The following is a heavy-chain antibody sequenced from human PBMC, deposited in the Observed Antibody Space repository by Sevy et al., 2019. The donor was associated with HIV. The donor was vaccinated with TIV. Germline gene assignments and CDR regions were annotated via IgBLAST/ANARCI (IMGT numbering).Heavy chain of an antibody. J-gene: IGHJ4*02. Sequence: SETLSLTCAVSGYSINSGYYWGWIRQPPGKGLEWIGSLYHDGSTSFKPSLKGRVTISVDTSKNQFSLKLTSVTAADTAVYYCARGGYYDTSGYYSHYFDYWGQGTLVTVSS. CDR3: ARGGYYDTSGYYSHYFDY. D-gene: IGHD3-22*01. CDR1: GYSINSGYY. V-gene: IGHV4-38-2*01. CDR2: LYHDGST.